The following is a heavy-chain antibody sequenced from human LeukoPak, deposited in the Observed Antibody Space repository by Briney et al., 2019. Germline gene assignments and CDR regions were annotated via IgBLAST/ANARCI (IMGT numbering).Heavy chain of an antibody. J-gene: IGHJ4*02. D-gene: IGHD3-3*01. V-gene: IGHV4-59*12. CDR3: GRGWCYYDFWSGPRDY. CDR1: GGSISNYY. Sequence: SETLSLTCTVSGGSISNYYWSWLRQPPGKGLEWRGNIYYGGSTNYNPSLKRRVTISADTSKNQFSLKLSSLTAADTAVYYFGRGWCYYDFWSGPRDYWGQGTLVTVSS. CDR2: IYYGGST.